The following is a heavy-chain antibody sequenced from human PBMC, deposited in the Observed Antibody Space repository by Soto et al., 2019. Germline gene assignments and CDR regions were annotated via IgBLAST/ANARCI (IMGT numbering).Heavy chain of an antibody. Sequence: ASVQVSCKASCYTFTSYGISWVRQAPGQGLEWMGWISAYNGNTNYAQKLQGRVTMTTDTSTSTAYMELRSLRSDDTAVYYCAREQEMATISVLWYYYYGMDVWGQGTTVTVSS. J-gene: IGHJ6*02. CDR1: CYTFTSYG. CDR2: ISAYNGNT. D-gene: IGHD5-12*01. CDR3: AREQEMATISVLWYYYYGMDV. V-gene: IGHV1-18*01.